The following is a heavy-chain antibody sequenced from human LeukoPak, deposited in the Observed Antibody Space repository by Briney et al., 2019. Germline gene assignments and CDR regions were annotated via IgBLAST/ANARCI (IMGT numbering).Heavy chain of an antibody. J-gene: IGHJ4*02. CDR1: GYSISSGYY. CDR3: ARVRYNWNRDFDY. CDR2: VYHSGST. Sequence: SETLSLTCTVSGYSISSGYYWGWFRQPPGKGLEWIGSVYHSGSTYYNPSLKSRVTISVDTSKNHFSLKLSSVTAADTAVYYCARVRYNWNRDFDYWGQGTLVTVSS. D-gene: IGHD1-20*01. V-gene: IGHV4-38-2*02.